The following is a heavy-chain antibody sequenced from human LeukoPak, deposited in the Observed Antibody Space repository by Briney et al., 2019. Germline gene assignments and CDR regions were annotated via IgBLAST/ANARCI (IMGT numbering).Heavy chain of an antibody. Sequence: GASVKVSCKASGYTFTSYDINWVRQATGQGLEWMGWMNPNSGNTGYAQKFQGRVTITRNTSKSTAYMELSGLRSEDTAVYYCARGHCYGSGSYRCYYYYYMDVWGKGTTVTVSS. CDR3: ARGHCYGSGSYRCYYYYYMDV. D-gene: IGHD3-10*01. CDR2: MNPNSGNT. J-gene: IGHJ6*03. V-gene: IGHV1-8*03. CDR1: GYTFTSYD.